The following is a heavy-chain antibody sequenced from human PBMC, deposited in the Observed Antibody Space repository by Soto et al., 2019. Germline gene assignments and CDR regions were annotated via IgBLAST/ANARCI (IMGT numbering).Heavy chain of an antibody. CDR3: ARVWDSSGPNFDY. J-gene: IGHJ4*02. V-gene: IGHV4-31*03. CDR2: IYYSGST. D-gene: IGHD3-22*01. Sequence: QVQLQESGPGLVKPSQTLSLTCTVSGGSISSGGYYWSWIRQHPGKGLEWIGYIYYSGSTYYNSSLKSRVTLSLDPXKNQFSLKLSSVTAADTAVYYCARVWDSSGPNFDYWGQGTLVTVSS. CDR1: GGSISSGGYY.